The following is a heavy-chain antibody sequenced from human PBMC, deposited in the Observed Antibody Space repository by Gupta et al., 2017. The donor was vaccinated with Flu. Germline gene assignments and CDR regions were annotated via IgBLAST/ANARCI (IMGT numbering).Heavy chain of an antibody. CDR3: AKAPSASYWYFDL. CDR2: ISGSGGST. D-gene: IGHD6-13*01. CDR1: GFTFSSYA. J-gene: IGHJ2*01. V-gene: IGHV3-23*01. Sequence: EVQLLESGGGLVQPGGSLRLSCAASGFTFSSYAMSWVRQAPGKGLEWVSAISGSGGSTYYADSVKGRFTISRDNSKNTLYLQMNSLRAEDTAVYDCAKAPSASYWYFDLWGRGTLVTVSS.